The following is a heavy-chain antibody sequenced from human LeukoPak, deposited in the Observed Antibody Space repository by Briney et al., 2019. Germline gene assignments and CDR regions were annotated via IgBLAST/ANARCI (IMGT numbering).Heavy chain of an antibody. CDR1: GGSFSGYY. V-gene: IGHV4-34*01. Sequence: SETLSLTCAVYGGSFSGYYWSWIRQPPGKGLEWIGEINHSGSTNYNPSLKSRVTISVDTSKNHFSLKLRSVSAADTAIYYCATPEGGGFFDYWGQGTPVTVSS. CDR2: INHSGST. D-gene: IGHD4-23*01. J-gene: IGHJ4*02. CDR3: ATPEGGGFFDY.